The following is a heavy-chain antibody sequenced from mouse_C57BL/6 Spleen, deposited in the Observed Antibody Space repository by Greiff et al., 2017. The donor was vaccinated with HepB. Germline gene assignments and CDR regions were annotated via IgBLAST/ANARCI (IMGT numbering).Heavy chain of an antibody. CDR3: TLYYGSSYVDWYFDV. V-gene: IGHV14-1*01. CDR1: GFNIKDYY. CDR2: IDPEDGDT. Sequence: EVQLQQSGAELVRPGASVKLSCTASGFNIKDYYMHWVKQRPEQGLEWIGRIDPEDGDTEYAPKFQGKATMTADTSSNTAYLQLSSLTSEDTAVYYCTLYYGSSYVDWYFDVWGTGTTVTVSS. J-gene: IGHJ1*03. D-gene: IGHD1-1*01.